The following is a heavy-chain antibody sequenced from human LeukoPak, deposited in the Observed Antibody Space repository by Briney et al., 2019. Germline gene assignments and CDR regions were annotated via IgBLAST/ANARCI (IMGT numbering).Heavy chain of an antibody. CDR3: GRAGSSGWDY. CDR2: ITSAGSSI. CDR1: GFTLSSYS. Sequence: RGTLRLSSAASGFTLSSYSMHWVCQAPGQRLVWVSGITSAGSSISYTDSVKGRFTISRDYAKNPLHLQMNSLRAEDTVVYYCGRAGSSGWDYWGQGTLVTVSS. V-gene: IGHV3-74*01. J-gene: IGHJ4*02. D-gene: IGHD6-19*01.